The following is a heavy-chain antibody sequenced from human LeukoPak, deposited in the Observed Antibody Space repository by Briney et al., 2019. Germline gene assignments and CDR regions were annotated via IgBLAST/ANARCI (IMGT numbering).Heavy chain of an antibody. D-gene: IGHD6-13*01. CDR3: ARGSYSSSWYELNWFDP. Sequence: SVKVSCTASGGTFSSYAISWVRQAPGQGLEWMGRIIPIFGTANYAQKFQGRVTITTDESTSTAYMELSSLRSEDTAVYYCARGSYSSSWYELNWFDPWGQGTLVTVSS. V-gene: IGHV1-69*05. CDR1: GGTFSSYA. CDR2: IIPIFGTA. J-gene: IGHJ5*02.